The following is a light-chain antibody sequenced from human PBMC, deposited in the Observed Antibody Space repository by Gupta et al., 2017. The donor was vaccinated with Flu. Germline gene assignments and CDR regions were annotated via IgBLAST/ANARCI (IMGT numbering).Light chain of an antibody. Sequence: SYILTQPPSVSVAPGQTAMVTCGGNNIGGKSVHWYQQKPGQAPVVVVYDDTDRPSGIPERISGSNSGNTATLTISRVEAGDEADYFCQVWDGNSDHPVVFGGGTKLTVL. V-gene: IGLV3-21*02. J-gene: IGLJ2*01. CDR2: DDT. CDR3: QVWDGNSDHPVV. CDR1: NIGGKS.